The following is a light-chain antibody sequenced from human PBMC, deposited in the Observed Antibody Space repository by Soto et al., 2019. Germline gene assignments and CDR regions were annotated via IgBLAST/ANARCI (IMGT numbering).Light chain of an antibody. CDR2: DVS. CDR1: NSDIGNYNL. V-gene: IGLV2-23*02. J-gene: IGLJ2*01. Sequence: QSVLTQPASVSGSPGQSITISCTGTNSDIGNYNLVSWYQQHPGKAPKLMIYDVSKRPSGVSNRFSGSKSDNTASLTISGLEAEEEADYYCCSYAGTRDVFGGGTKLTVL. CDR3: CSYAGTRDV.